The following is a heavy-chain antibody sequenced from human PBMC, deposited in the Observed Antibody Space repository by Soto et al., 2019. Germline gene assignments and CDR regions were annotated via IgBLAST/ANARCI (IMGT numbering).Heavy chain of an antibody. Sequence: SETLSLTCTVSGVSISSYYWSWIRQPPGKGLEWIGYIYYSGSTNYNPSLKSRVTISVDTSKNQFSLKLSSVTAADTAVYYCARHGHGSDCISWYGGLSNYIDVWGKGTTGTVSS. CDR1: GVSISSYY. D-gene: IGHD6-13*01. V-gene: IGHV4-59*08. J-gene: IGHJ6*03. CDR3: ARHGHGSDCISWYGGLSNYIDV. CDR2: IYYSGST.